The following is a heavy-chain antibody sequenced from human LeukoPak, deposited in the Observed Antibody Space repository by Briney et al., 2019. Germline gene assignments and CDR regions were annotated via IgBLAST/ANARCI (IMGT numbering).Heavy chain of an antibody. CDR2: IYTSGST. J-gene: IGHJ4*02. CDR1: GGSISSGSYY. CDR3: ARDIGGGFDY. V-gene: IGHV4-61*02. D-gene: IGHD3-16*01. Sequence: PSQTLSLTCTVSGGSISSGSYYWSWIRQPAGKGLEWIGRIYTSGSTNYNPSLKSRVTMSVDTSKNQFSLKLSSVTAADTAVYYCARDIGGGFDYWGQGTLVTVSS.